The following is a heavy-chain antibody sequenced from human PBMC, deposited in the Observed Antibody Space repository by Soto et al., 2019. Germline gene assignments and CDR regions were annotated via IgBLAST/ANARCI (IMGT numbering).Heavy chain of an antibody. CDR1: GFTVSSNY. J-gene: IGHJ4*02. D-gene: IGHD1-26*01. CDR2: IYSGGST. Sequence: EVQLVETGGGLIQPGGSLRLSCAASGFTVSSNYMSWVRQAPGKGLEWVSVIYSGGSTYHADSVKGRFTISRDNSKNTLYLQMNSLRAEDTAVYYCASQGELPGTGHFDYWGQGTLVTVSS. CDR3: ASQGELPGTGHFDY. V-gene: IGHV3-53*02.